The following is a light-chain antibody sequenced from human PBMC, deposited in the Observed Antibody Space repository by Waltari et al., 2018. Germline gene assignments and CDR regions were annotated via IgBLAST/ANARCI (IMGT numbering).Light chain of an antibody. J-gene: IGKJ1*01. V-gene: IGKV3-20*01. CDR3: QQYGSSPT. Sequence: EIVLTQSPGTLSLSPGERATLSYRASQSVSSSYLAWYQQKPGQAPRLLSYGASSRATGIPDRVSGSGSGTDFTLTISRLGPEDFAVYYCQQYGSSPTFGQGTKVEIK. CDR1: QSVSSSY. CDR2: GAS.